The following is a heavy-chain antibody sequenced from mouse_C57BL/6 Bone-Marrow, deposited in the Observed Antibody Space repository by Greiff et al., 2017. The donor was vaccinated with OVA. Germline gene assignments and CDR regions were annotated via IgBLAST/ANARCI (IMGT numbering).Heavy chain of an antibody. Sequence: VQLQQSGAELARPGASVKMSCKASGYTFTSYTMHWVKQRPGQGLEWIGYINPSSGYTKYNQKFKDKSTLTAYKSSSTAYMQRSSLTSEDAAVYYCARGDPRFAYWGQGTLVTVSA. J-gene: IGHJ3*01. CDR3: ARGDPRFAY. CDR1: GYTFTSYT. CDR2: INPSSGYT. V-gene: IGHV1-4*01.